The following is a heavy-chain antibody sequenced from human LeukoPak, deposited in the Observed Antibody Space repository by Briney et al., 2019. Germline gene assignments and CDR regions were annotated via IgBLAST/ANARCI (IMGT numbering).Heavy chain of an antibody. CDR2: ISGSGGST. CDR3: AKRGDLDSSGYYYDY. CDR1: GFTFSSYA. V-gene: IGHV3-23*01. D-gene: IGHD3-22*01. J-gene: IGHJ4*02. Sequence: PGGSLRLSCAASGFTFSSYAMSWVRQAPGKGLEWVSAISGSGGSTYYADSVKGRFTISRDNSKNTLYLQMNSLRAEDTAVYYCAKRGDLDSSGYYYDYWGQGTLVTVSS.